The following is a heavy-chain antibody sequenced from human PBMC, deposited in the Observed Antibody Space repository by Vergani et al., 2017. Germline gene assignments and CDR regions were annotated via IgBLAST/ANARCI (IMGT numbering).Heavy chain of an antibody. Sequence: QVQLQQWGAGLLKPSETLSLTCAVYGGSFSGYYWSWIRQPPGKGLEWIGEINHSGSTNYNPALKSRVTISVDTSKNQFFLKLSSVTAADTAVYYCARGSGKYYDFWSGYYYFDYWGQGTLVSVSS. D-gene: IGHD3-3*01. CDR2: INHSGST. J-gene: IGHJ4*02. CDR1: GGSFSGYY. V-gene: IGHV4-34*01. CDR3: ARGSGKYYDFWSGYYYFDY.